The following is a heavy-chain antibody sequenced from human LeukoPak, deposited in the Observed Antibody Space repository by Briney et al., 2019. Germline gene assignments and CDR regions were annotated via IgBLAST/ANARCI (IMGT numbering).Heavy chain of an antibody. CDR2: MYYSGST. CDR3: ARHGDILNGYLDY. J-gene: IGHJ4*02. V-gene: IGHV4-59*08. CDR1: GGSISSYY. D-gene: IGHD3-9*01. Sequence: SETLSLTCTVSGGSISSYYWSWIRQPPGKGLEWIGYMYYSGSTKCNPSPKSRVTISVDTSKNQFSLKLSSVTAADTAVYYCARHGDILNGYLDYWGQGTLVTVSS.